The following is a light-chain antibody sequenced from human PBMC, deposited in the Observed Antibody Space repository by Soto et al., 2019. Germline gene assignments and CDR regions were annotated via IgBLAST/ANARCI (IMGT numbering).Light chain of an antibody. CDR2: DAS. CDR1: QSVSSGY. V-gene: IGKV3-20*01. CDR3: QQYGSSPRT. Sequence: EIVLTQSPGTLSFSPGERATLSCRASQSVSSGYLARYQQKPGQAPRLLIYDASSRATGIPDRFSGSGSGTDFTLTISRLEPEDFAVYYCQQYGSSPRTFGQGTKVDIK. J-gene: IGKJ1*01.